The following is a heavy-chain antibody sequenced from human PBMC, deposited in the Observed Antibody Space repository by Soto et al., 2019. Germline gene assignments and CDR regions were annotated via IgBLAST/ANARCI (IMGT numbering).Heavy chain of an antibody. V-gene: IGHV4-39*01. Sequence: PSETLSLTYTVSGGSISSNDYYWGWIRQPPGKGLEWIGSISYSGRTYFNPSLTSRVTMSADTSKNQVSLKLSSVTAADTAVYYCARHQSSGYYDAFIWGQGTMVTVSS. D-gene: IGHD3-22*01. CDR2: ISYSGRT. CDR1: GGSISSNDYY. J-gene: IGHJ3*02. CDR3: ARHQSSGYYDAFI.